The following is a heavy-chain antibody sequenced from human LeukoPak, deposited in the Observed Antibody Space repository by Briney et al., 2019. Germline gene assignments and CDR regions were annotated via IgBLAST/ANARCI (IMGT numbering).Heavy chain of an antibody. Sequence: GASVKVSCKASGYTFTSYDINWVRQATGQGLEWMGWMNPHSGNTGYAQKFQGRVTMTRNTSISTAYMELSSLRSEDTAVYYCARGRRAVAGRRFDYWGQGTLVTVSS. V-gene: IGHV1-8*01. D-gene: IGHD6-19*01. J-gene: IGHJ4*02. CDR2: MNPHSGNT. CDR1: GYTFTSYD. CDR3: ARGRRAVAGRRFDY.